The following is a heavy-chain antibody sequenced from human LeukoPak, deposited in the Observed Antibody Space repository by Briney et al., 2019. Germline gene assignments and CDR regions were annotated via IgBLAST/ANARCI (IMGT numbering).Heavy chain of an antibody. CDR3: ARARIRPIRLLDY. Sequence: WASVKVSCKASGYTFTSYGISWVRQAPGQGLEWMGWISAYNGNTNYAQKFQGRVTITRNTSISTAYMELSSLRSEDTAVYYCARARIRPIRLLDYWGQGTLVTVSS. J-gene: IGHJ4*02. CDR1: GYTFTSYG. CDR2: ISAYNGNT. V-gene: IGHV1-18*01. D-gene: IGHD5-12*01.